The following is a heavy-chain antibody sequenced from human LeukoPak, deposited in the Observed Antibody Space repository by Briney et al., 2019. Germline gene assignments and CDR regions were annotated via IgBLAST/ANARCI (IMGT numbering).Heavy chain of an antibody. CDR1: GFTFTIYA. CDR2: ISVSLGST. CDR3: ARDLPYYKKRPPNYWYFDL. J-gene: IGHJ2*01. Sequence: GGSLRLSSAASGFTFTIYAMGGGRRGPRKGLGWVSAISVSLGSTYYADSVKGRFTISRDNAKNSLYQQMTSLRAAGSAVYYCARDLPYYKKRPPNYWYFDLWGRGTLVTVSS. V-gene: IGHV3-23*01. D-gene: IGHD3-10*01.